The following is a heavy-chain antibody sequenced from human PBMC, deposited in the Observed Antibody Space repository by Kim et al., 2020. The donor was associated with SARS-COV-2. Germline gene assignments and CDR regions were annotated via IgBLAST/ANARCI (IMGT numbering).Heavy chain of an antibody. Sequence: SETLSLTCTVSGGSISSSSYYWGWIRQPPGKGLEWIGSIYYSGSTYYNPSLKSRVTISVDTSKNQFSLKLSSVTAADTAVHYCARVRGYSSSWYSDYLG. V-gene: IGHV4-39*07. CDR1: GGSISSSSYY. CDR3: ARVRGYSSSWYSDY. J-gene: IGHJ4*01. CDR2: IYYSGST. D-gene: IGHD6-13*01.